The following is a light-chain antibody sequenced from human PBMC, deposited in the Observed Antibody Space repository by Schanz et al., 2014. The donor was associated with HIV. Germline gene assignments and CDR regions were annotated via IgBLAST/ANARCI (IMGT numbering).Light chain of an antibody. J-gene: IGKJ3*01. Sequence: DIQMTQSPSTLSASVGDRVTLTCRASQSIDTWLAWYQQKPGKAPKLLIYKASSLQSGVPSRFSGSGSGTEFTLTISSLQPDDFATYYCQHYNSYSSTFGPGTKVDIK. V-gene: IGKV1-5*03. CDR3: QHYNSYSST. CDR1: QSIDTW. CDR2: KAS.